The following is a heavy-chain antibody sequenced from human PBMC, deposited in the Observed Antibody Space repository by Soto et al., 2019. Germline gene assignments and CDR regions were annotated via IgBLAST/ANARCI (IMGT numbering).Heavy chain of an antibody. D-gene: IGHD3-16*02. CDR3: ARDLRPFEELSGTYYYYMDV. V-gene: IGHV4-59*12. Sequence: SETLSLTCTVSGGSISSYYWSWIRQPPGKGLEWIGYIYYSGSTNYNPSLKSRVTISVDTSKNQFSLKLSSVTAADTAVYYCARDLRPFEELSGTYYYYMDVWGKGTTVTVSS. J-gene: IGHJ6*03. CDR2: IYYSGST. CDR1: GGSISSYY.